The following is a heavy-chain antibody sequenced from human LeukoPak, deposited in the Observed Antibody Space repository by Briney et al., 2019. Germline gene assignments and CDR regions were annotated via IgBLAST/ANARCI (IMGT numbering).Heavy chain of an antibody. V-gene: IGHV4-59*01. CDR2: VYHSGST. D-gene: IGHD4-17*01. Sequence: SETLSLTCTVSGGSISSNYWSWIRQPPGKGLEWIGDVYHSGSTNHNPSLKSRITMSVDTSKNQFSLKLSSVTAADTAVYYCARDMTTVTRGLDYWGQGTLVTVSS. J-gene: IGHJ4*02. CDR3: ARDMTTVTRGLDY. CDR1: GGSISSNY.